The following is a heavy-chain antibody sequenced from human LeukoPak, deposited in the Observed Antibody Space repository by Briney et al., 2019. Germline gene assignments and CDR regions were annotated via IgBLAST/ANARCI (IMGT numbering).Heavy chain of an antibody. CDR3: ARLVAVAGVFDY. D-gene: IGHD6-19*01. Sequence: SETLSLTCTVSGGSISSSSYYWGWIRQPPGKGLEWIGSMHYSGDTYYNPSLKSRLTISVDTSNNQFSLKVSSVTAADTAVYYCARLVAVAGVFDYWGQGTLVTVSS. CDR2: MHYSGDT. CDR1: GGSISSSSYY. V-gene: IGHV4-39*01. J-gene: IGHJ4*02.